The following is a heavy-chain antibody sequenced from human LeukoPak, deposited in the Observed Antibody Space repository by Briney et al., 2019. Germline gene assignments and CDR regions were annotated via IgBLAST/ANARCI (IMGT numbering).Heavy chain of an antibody. D-gene: IGHD4-11*01. V-gene: IGHV3-7*01. J-gene: IGHJ4*02. CDR2: IDQDGSNK. CDR3: SRVDYTDEGWGY. CDR1: GFTFSRYW. Sequence: GGSLRLSGATSGFTFSRYWMSWVRQAPGKGLEWVANIDQDGSNKNYVVSVRGRFTIPRDDARNSLFLQMNSLRAEDTAMYYCSRVDYTDEGWGYWGQGTLVTVSS.